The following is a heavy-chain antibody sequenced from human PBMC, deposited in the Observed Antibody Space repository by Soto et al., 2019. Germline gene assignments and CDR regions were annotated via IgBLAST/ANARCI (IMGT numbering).Heavy chain of an antibody. CDR1: RASISSYY. CDR3: ERDTLQLWHAFDI. Sequence: SETLSLTCPVSRASISSYYWSWIRQPAGKGLEWMGRIYTSGSTNYNPSLKSRVTMSVDTSKNQFSLKLISVTAADTAVYYCERDTLQLWHAFDIWGKGRMVT. J-gene: IGHJ3*02. V-gene: IGHV4-4*07. CDR2: IYTSGST. D-gene: IGHD5-18*01.